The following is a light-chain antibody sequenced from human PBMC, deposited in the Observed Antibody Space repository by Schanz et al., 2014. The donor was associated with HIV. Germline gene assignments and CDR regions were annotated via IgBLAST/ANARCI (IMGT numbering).Light chain of an antibody. CDR2: EVS. V-gene: IGLV2-18*02. CDR3: GSYTSSNTLV. CDR1: SSDVGSYNR. Sequence: QSALTQPPSVSGSPGQSVTISCTGTSSDVGSYNRVSWYQQPPGTAPKLMIYEVSNRPSGVPDRFSGSKSGNTASLTISGLQAEDEADYYCGSYTSSNTLVFGGGTKLTVL. J-gene: IGLJ2*01.